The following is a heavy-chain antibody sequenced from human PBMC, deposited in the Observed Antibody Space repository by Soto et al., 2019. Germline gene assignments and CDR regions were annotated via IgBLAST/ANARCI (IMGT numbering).Heavy chain of an antibody. V-gene: IGHV4-59*11. CDR1: GYSSRSHF. J-gene: IGHJ6*02. D-gene: IGHD6-19*01. CDR3: AVGLAVPHYYGLVL. CDR2: IYDNGAT. Sequence: SETLSLTCGVSGYSSRSHFYSWIRKAPGKGLEWIGQIYDNGATDYNPSLKTRVTTSMDTPMEDFSLRLTSVTAADTAVYYCAVGLAVPHYYGLVLWGHGTAVTVSS.